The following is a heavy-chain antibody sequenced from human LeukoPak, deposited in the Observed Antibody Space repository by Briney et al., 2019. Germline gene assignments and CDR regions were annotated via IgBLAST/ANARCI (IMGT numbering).Heavy chain of an antibody. Sequence: GGSLRLSCATSGFTFNTFAMHWVRQAPGKGLEWVAFISYDGSIKYYADSVKGRFTISRDNSKNTLYLQMNSLRAEDTAVYYCARGGGVATPQPQLGVAFDYWGQGTLVTVSS. CDR3: ARGGGVATPQPQLGVAFDY. CDR1: GFTFNTFA. D-gene: IGHD2-21*02. J-gene: IGHJ4*02. V-gene: IGHV3-30-3*01. CDR2: ISYDGSIK.